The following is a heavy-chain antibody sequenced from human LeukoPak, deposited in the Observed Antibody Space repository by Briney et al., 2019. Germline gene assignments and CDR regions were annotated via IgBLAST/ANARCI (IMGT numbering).Heavy chain of an antibody. D-gene: IGHD3-10*01. Sequence: GASVKVSCKASGYTFTSYGISWARQATGQGLEWMGWMNPNTGNTGYGERFQGRVTMTRDNSISTAYMELNSLTSEDTAVYYCARGGAGTYYKRDGWSDPWGQGTVVTVSS. J-gene: IGHJ5*02. CDR2: MNPNTGNT. V-gene: IGHV1-8*02. CDR3: ARGGAGTYYKRDGWSDP. CDR1: GYTFTSYG.